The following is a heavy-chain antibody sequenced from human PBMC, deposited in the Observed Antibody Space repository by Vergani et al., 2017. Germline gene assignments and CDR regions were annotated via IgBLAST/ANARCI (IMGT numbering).Heavy chain of an antibody. D-gene: IGHD3-3*01. CDR3: ARDSFYYDFWSGSERQNYYYYMDV. V-gene: IGHV1-69*01. CDR2: IIPIFGTA. Sequence: QVQLVQSGAEVKKPGSSVKVSCKASGGTFSSYAISWVRQAPGQGLEWMGGIIPIFGTANYAQKFQGRVTITADESTSTAYMELSSPRSEDTAVYYCARDSFYYDFWSGSERQNYYYYMDVWGKGTTVTVSS. CDR1: GGTFSSYA. J-gene: IGHJ6*03.